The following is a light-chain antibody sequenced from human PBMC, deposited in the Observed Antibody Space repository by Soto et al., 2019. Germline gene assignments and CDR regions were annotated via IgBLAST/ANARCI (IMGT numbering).Light chain of an antibody. J-gene: IGLJ2*01. CDR2: QDT. CDR1: KLGDKY. V-gene: IGLV3-1*01. CDR3: QSWESGTVV. Sequence: SYELTQPPSVSVSPGQTASFTCSGDKLGDKYACWYQQKPGQSPVLVIYQDTKRPSGIPERFSGSNSGNTATLTISWTQAIDEADYYCQSWESGTVVFGGGTTLTVL.